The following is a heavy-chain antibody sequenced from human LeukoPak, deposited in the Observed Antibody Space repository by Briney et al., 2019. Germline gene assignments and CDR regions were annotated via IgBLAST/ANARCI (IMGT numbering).Heavy chain of an antibody. D-gene: IGHD6-13*01. J-gene: IGHJ4*02. CDR1: GFTFSSYG. Sequence: GRSLRLSCAASGFTFSSYGMHWVRQAPGKGLEWVAVISYDGSNKYYADSVKGRFTISRDNSKNTLYLQMNSLRAEDTAVYYCARDVRDEFAYSSRDGGGHYWGQGTLVTVSS. CDR3: ARDVRDEFAYSSRDGGGHY. CDR2: ISYDGSNK. V-gene: IGHV3-30*03.